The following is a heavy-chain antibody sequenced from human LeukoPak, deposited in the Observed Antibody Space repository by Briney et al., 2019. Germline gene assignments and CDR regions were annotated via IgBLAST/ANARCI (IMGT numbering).Heavy chain of an antibody. J-gene: IGHJ5*02. CDR2: INHSGST. CDR1: GGSFSGYY. CDR3: ARGRGYSYRWFDP. D-gene: IGHD5-18*01. Sequence: PSETLSLTCAVYGGSFSGYYWSWIRQPPGKGLEWIGEINHSGSTNYNPSLKSRVTISVDTSKNQFSLKLSSVTAADTAVYYCARGRGYSYRWFDPWGQGTLVTVSS. V-gene: IGHV4-34*01.